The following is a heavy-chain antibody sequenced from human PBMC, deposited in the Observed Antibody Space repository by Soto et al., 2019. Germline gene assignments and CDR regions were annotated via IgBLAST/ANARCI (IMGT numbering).Heavy chain of an antibody. V-gene: IGHV4-59*02. CDR3: ARGRTVRNYADDSSDYFYFSDY. CDR2: VYYTGST. CDR1: GGSVSTFY. Sequence: LSLTCTVSGGSVSTFYWSWMRQSPGKELEGMGYVYYTGSTNYNPSIKSRVTMSVDRSKNQYSLKLTSANAAHTAVYYCARGRTVRNYADDSSDYFYFSDYWGQGTQVTVSS. J-gene: IGHJ4*02. D-gene: IGHD3-22*01.